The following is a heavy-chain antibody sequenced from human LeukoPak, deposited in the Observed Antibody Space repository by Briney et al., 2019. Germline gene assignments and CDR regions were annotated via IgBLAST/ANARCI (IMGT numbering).Heavy chain of an antibody. V-gene: IGHV4-4*02. CDR2: IYHSGST. Sequence: PSETLSLTCAVSGGSISSSNWWSWVRQPPGKGLEWIGEIYHSGSTNYNPSLKSRVTISVDKSKNQFSLKLSSVTAADTAVYYCARTVSTVTRYFDYWGQGTLVTVSS. D-gene: IGHD4-17*01. J-gene: IGHJ4*02. CDR3: ARTVSTVTRYFDY. CDR1: GGSISSSNW.